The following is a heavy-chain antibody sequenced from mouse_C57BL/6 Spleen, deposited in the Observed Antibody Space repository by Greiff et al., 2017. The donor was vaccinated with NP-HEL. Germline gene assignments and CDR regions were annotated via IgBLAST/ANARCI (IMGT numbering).Heavy chain of an antibody. CDR2: IWSGGST. V-gene: IGHV2-2*01. D-gene: IGHD1-2*01. Sequence: VKLVESGPGLVQPSQSLSITCTVSGFSLTSYGVHWVRQSPGKGLEWLGVIWSGGSTDYNAAFISRLRLSKDNSKSQVFFKMNSLQADDTAIYYCATGTTAPFAYWGQGTLVTVSA. CDR1: GFSLTSYG. J-gene: IGHJ3*01. CDR3: ATGTTAPFAY.